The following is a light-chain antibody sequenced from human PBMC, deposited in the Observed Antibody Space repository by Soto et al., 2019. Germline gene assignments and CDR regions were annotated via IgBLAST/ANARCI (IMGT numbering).Light chain of an antibody. V-gene: IGLV2-11*01. Sequence: QSVLTQARSVSGSPGQSVTISCTGTSSDVGDYNSVSWYQQHPGKAPKLMIFNVNKRPSGVPDRFSGSQSGNTASLTISGLQAEDEADYYCSSYTSSSLYVFGTGTKVTVL. CDR1: SSDVGDYNS. CDR2: NVN. CDR3: SSYTSSSLYV. J-gene: IGLJ1*01.